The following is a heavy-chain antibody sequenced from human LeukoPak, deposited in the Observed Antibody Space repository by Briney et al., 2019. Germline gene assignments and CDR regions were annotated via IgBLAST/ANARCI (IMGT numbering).Heavy chain of an antibody. CDR3: ARHGFDAFDI. CDR1: GGSLSSISYY. J-gene: IGHJ3*02. CDR2: IYYSGST. Sequence: SETLSLTCTLPGGSLSSISYYWGWIRQPPGKGLEWNGCIYYSGSTYYHPSLQSRLTLSLRTSHNESSRELTSVPAAGTAVYYCARHGFDAFDIWGQGTMVTVSS. V-gene: IGHV4-39*01.